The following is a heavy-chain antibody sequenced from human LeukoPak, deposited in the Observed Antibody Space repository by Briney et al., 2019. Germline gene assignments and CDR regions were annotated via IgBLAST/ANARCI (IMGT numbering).Heavy chain of an antibody. V-gene: IGHV4-59*01. J-gene: IGHJ6*03. CDR3: ARGWYSSSGYYYYYMDV. Sequence: SETLSLTCTVSGGSISSYYWSWIRQPPGKGLEWIGYIYYSGSTNYNPSLKSRVTISVDTSKNQFSLKLSSVTAADTAVYYCARGWYSSSGYYYYYMDVWGKGTTVTVSS. CDR2: IYYSGST. CDR1: GGSISSYY. D-gene: IGHD6-13*01.